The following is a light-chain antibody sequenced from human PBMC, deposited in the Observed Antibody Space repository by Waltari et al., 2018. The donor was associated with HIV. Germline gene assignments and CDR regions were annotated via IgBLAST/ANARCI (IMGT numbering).Light chain of an antibody. J-gene: IGKJ2*01. CDR3: QQAYSFPHT. Sequence: DIQMTQSPSPMSASVGDRVTITCRASHFISTSLAWYQQRPSSAPKLLIFAASRLQRGVPSRFSGGGSGTQFTLTINRLQPEDRATYDCQQAYSFPHTFGQGT. CDR1: HFISTS. V-gene: IGKV1-12*01. CDR2: AAS.